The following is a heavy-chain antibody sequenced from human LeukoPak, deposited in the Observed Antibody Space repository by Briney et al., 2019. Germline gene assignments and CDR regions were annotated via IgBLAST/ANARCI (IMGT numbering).Heavy chain of an antibody. D-gene: IGHD6-19*01. V-gene: IGHV4-39*01. J-gene: IGHJ4*02. CDR3: ARGRSDQRYSSGWSVIDY. CDR1: GVSISSSSYY. Sequence: SETLSLTCNVSGVSISSSSYYWGWIRQPPGKGLEWIGSIFYSGSTYYNPSLKSRVTISVDTSKNQFSLKLSSVTAADTAVYYCARGRSDQRYSSGWSVIDYWGQGTLVTVSS. CDR2: IFYSGST.